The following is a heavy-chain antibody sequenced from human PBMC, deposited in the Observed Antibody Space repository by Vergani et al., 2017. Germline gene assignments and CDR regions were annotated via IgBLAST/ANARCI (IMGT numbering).Heavy chain of an antibody. CDR1: GYSFTSYW. J-gene: IGHJ2*01. D-gene: IGHD6-13*01. V-gene: IGHV5-51*01. CDR3: ARGGRFIAAPYWYFDL. Sequence: VPLVQSGAEVKKPGESLKISCTGSGYSFTSYWIGWVRQMPGKGLEWMGIIYPGDSDTRYSPSFQGQVTISADKSISTAYLQWSSLKASDTAMYYCARGGRFIAAPYWYFDLWGRGTLVTVSS. CDR2: IYPGDSDT.